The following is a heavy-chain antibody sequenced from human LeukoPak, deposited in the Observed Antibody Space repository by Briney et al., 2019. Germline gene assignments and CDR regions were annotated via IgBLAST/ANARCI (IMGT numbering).Heavy chain of an antibody. Sequence: PGRSLRLSCAASGFTFSSYGIHCVRQAPDKGLEWVAVILYDGSNTYYADSMKGRLTISKDKSKNTLYLKMNSLRAEERAVYYCARDLRSAADYWGQGTLVTVSS. CDR3: ARDLRSAADY. V-gene: IGHV3-30*03. J-gene: IGHJ4*02. CDR2: ILYDGSNT. CDR1: GFTFSSYG.